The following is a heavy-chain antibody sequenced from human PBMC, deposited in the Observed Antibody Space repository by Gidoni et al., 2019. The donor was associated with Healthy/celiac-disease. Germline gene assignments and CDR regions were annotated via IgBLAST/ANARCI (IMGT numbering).Heavy chain of an antibody. V-gene: IGHV4-34*01. J-gene: IGHJ4*02. CDR2: INHSGST. D-gene: IGHD1-26*01. Sequence: QLQLQQWGAGLLKPSETLSLTCAVYGGSFSGYYWSWIRQPPGKGLEWIGEINHSGSTNYNPSLKSRVTISVDTSKNQFSLKLSSVTAAETAVYYCASRGSKAVDYWGQGTLVTVSS. CDR3: ASRGSKAVDY. CDR1: GGSFSGYY.